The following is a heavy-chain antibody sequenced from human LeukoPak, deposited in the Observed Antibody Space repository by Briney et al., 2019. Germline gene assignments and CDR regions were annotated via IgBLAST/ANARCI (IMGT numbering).Heavy chain of an antibody. V-gene: IGHV4-59*08. CDR3: ARQQDSSGYCDY. CDR1: GGSISSYY. Sequence: NPSETLSLTCTVSGGSISSYYWSWIRQPPGKGLEWIGYIYYSGSTNYNPSLKSRVTISVDTSKYQFSLKLSSVTAADTAVYYCARQQDSSGYCDYWGQGTLVTVSS. CDR2: IYYSGST. D-gene: IGHD3-22*01. J-gene: IGHJ4*02.